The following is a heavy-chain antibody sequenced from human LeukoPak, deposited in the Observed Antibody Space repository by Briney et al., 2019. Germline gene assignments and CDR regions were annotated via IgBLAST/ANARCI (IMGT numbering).Heavy chain of an antibody. D-gene: IGHD2-2*01. V-gene: IGHV4-59*01. CDR3: ARERCTSTNFYYDY. CDR2: IYYSGST. Sequence: NTSEALSHTCTVPGCPISSYYGSWIRQPPGKGLEGIGYIYYSGSTNYNPSLKSRVTISVDTSKNQFSLKLSSVTAADTAVYYSARERCTSTNFYYDYWGQGTLLTVSS. CDR1: GCPISSYY. J-gene: IGHJ4*02.